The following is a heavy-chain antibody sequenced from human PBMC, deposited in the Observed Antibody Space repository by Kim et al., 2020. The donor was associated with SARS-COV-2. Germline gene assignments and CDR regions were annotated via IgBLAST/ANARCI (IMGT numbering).Heavy chain of an antibody. CDR1: GFTFSSYS. Sequence: GSLRLSCAASGFTFSSYSMNWVRQAPGKGLEWVSSISSSSSYIYYADSVKGRFTISRDNAKNSLYLQMNSLRAEDTAVHYCARDSDTAMVIDYWGQGTLVTVSS. D-gene: IGHD5-18*01. J-gene: IGHJ4*02. V-gene: IGHV3-21*01. CDR2: ISSSSSYI. CDR3: ARDSDTAMVIDY.